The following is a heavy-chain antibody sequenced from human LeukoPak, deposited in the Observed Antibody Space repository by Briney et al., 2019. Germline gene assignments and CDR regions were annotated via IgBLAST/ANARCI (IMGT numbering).Heavy chain of an antibody. J-gene: IGHJ6*03. V-gene: IGHV1-69*13. CDR2: IIPIFGTA. CDR3: XXXXXXXXXXYPWGYYYYMDV. D-gene: IGHD7-27*01. CDR1: GGTFSSYA. Sequence: SVKVSCKASGGTFSSYAISWVRQAPGQGLEWMGGIIPIFGTANYAQKFQGRVTITADESTSTAYMELSSLRSEDTAVYYCXXXXXXXXXXYPWGYYYYMDVWGKGTTVTISS.